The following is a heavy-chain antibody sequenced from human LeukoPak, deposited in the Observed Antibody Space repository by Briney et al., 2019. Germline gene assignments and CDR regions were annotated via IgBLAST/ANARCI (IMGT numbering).Heavy chain of an antibody. D-gene: IGHD4-17*01. Sequence: ASVKVSCKASGYTFTSYGISWVRQAPGQGREWMGWISAYNGNTNYAQRLQGRVTMTTDTSTSTAYMELRSLRSDDTAVYYCAISYGDLPDYWGQGTLVTVSS. V-gene: IGHV1-18*01. CDR2: ISAYNGNT. CDR1: GYTFTSYG. J-gene: IGHJ4*02. CDR3: AISYGDLPDY.